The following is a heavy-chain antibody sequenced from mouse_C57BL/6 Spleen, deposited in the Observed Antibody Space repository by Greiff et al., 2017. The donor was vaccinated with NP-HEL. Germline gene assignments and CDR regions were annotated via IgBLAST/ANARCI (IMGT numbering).Heavy chain of an antibody. V-gene: IGHV1-64*01. CDR1: GYTFTSYW. CDR2: IHPNSGST. CDR3: ARKGYDSFFDY. Sequence: QVQLQQPGAELVKPGASVKLSCKASGYTFTSYWMHWVKQRPGQGLEWIGMIHPNSGSTNYNEKFKSKATLTVDKSSITAYMQLSSLTSEDSSVYYCARKGYDSFFDYWGQGTTLTVSS. D-gene: IGHD2-4*01. J-gene: IGHJ2*01.